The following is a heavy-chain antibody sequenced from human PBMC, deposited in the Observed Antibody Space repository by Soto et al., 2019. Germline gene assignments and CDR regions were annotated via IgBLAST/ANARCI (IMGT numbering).Heavy chain of an antibody. V-gene: IGHV4-31*02. CDR1: GGSITGGDYY. Sequence: PSETLSLTCSVSGGSITGGDYYWTWIRQHPGKGLEWIAYIHYDGRTYYNPSLQSRTATSVDTSKNQFSLELNSVTGADTAVYYCARRHSSSGGGFDYWGQGTLVTVSS. CDR3: ARRHSSSGGGFDY. J-gene: IGHJ4*02. D-gene: IGHD2-2*01. CDR2: IHYDGRT.